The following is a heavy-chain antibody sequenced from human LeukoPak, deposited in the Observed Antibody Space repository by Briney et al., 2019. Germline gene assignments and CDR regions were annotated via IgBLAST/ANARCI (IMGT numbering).Heavy chain of an antibody. Sequence: SETLSLTCYVSGGSISSGGYSWTWVRQPPGKGLEWVGYIYHGGSTYYNPSLKSRLTISIDTSKNRFSLKLSSVTAADTAVYYCARQGYYYYGIDVWGQGTTVTVSS. CDR1: GGSISSGGYS. CDR3: ARQGYYYYGIDV. V-gene: IGHV4-30-2*01. CDR2: IYHGGST. J-gene: IGHJ6*02.